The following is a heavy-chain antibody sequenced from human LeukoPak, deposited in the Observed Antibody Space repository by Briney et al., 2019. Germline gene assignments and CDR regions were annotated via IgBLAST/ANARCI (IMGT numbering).Heavy chain of an antibody. V-gene: IGHV4-39*07. Sequence: SETLSLTCTVSGGSISSYYWSWIRQPPGKGLEWIGSIYYSGSTYYNPSLKSRVTISVDTSKNQFSLKLSSVTAADTAVYYCARVCDYPYYYFDYWGQGTLVTVSS. CDR2: IYYSGST. CDR3: ARVCDYPYYYFDY. D-gene: IGHD4-17*01. J-gene: IGHJ4*02. CDR1: GGSISSYY.